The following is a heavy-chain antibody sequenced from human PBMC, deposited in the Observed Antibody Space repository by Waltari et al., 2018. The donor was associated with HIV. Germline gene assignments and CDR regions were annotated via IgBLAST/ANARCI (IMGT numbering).Heavy chain of an antibody. V-gene: IGHV4-39*01. Sequence: QLRESCPGLSRPSESPWLPSIVPGGPLSRSFYYWAWIRQSPGKGLEWIGSVYSDGRTYYNPSLNGRMSMSADTSKNQFFLQVKSVTVTDTALYFCVRGVDSWGRGILVTVS. D-gene: IGHD3-3*01. CDR1: GGPLSRSFYY. CDR2: VYSDGRT. J-gene: IGHJ4*02. CDR3: VRGVDS.